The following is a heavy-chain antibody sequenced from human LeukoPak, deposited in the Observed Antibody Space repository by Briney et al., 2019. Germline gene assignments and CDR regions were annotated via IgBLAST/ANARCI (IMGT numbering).Heavy chain of an antibody. V-gene: IGHV3-21*01. CDR2: ISSSSSYI. D-gene: IGHD1-26*01. J-gene: IGHJ3*02. CDR1: GFTFSSYS. Sequence: GGSLRLSCAASGFTFSSYSMNWVRQAPGKRLEWVSSISSSSSYIYYADSVKGRFTISRDNAKNSLYLQMNSLRAEDTAVYYCASRSYRRDDAFDIWGQGTMVTVSS. CDR3: ASRSYRRDDAFDI.